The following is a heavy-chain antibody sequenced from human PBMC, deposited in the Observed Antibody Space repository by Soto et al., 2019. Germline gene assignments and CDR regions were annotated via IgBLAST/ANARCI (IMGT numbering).Heavy chain of an antibody. CDR2: ISPYNGHT. CDR3: ARDLTIVPATHPRLENYGMDV. V-gene: IGHV1-18*01. D-gene: IGHD2-2*01. Sequence: GASVKVSCKXSGYSFTSYGISWVRRAPGQGLEWMGWISPYNGHTQFVQRFQGRVSMTTDTSTKTAYMELRNLRSDDTAHYYCARDLTIVPATHPRLENYGMDVWGQGTTVTVS. J-gene: IGHJ6*02. CDR1: GYSFTSYG.